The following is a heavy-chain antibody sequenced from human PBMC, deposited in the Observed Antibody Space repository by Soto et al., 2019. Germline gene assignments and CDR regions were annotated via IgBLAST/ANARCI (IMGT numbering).Heavy chain of an antibody. D-gene: IGHD5-18*01. CDR3: ARTATAMVILDAFDI. V-gene: IGHV3-7*05. CDR1: GFTFSSYW. J-gene: IGHJ3*02. Sequence: GGSLRLSCAASGFTFSSYWMSWVRQAPGKGLEWVANIKQDGSEKYYVDSVKGRFTISRDNAKNSLYLQMNSLRAEDTAVYYCARTATAMVILDAFDIWGQGTMVTVSS. CDR2: IKQDGSEK.